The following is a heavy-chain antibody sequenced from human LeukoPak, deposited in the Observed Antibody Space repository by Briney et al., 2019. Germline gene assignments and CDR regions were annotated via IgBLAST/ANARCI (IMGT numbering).Heavy chain of an antibody. Sequence: GAPLRLSCAASGFTFSSYAMSWVRQAPGKGLEWVSAISGSGGSTYYADSVKGRLTISRDNSKNTLYLQMNSLRAEDTAVYYCAKQGVLIRSYRDGVDYWGQGTLVTVSS. D-gene: IGHD1-26*01. J-gene: IGHJ4*02. CDR2: ISGSGGST. CDR3: AKQGVLIRSYRDGVDY. V-gene: IGHV3-23*01. CDR1: GFTFSSYA.